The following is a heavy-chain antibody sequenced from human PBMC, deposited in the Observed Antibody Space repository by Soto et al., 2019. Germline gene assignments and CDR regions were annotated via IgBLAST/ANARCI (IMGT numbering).Heavy chain of an antibody. D-gene: IGHD1-1*01. CDR2: IIPILGIA. CDR3: ARGTLYYYGMDV. CDR1: GGTFSSYT. J-gene: IGHJ6*02. V-gene: IGHV1-69*02. Sequence: SVKVSCKASGGTFSSYTISWVRQAPGQGLEWMGRIIPILGIANYAQKFQGRVTITADKSTSTAYMELSSLRSEGTAVYYCARGTLYYYGMDVWGQGTTVTVSS.